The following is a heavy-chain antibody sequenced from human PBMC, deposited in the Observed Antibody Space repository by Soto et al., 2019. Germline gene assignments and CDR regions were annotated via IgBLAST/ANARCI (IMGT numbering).Heavy chain of an antibody. V-gene: IGHV4-34*01. J-gene: IGHJ1*01. Sequence: HVQLQPWGAGLLKPSETLSLTCAVYGGSFSGYYWSWISQPPGKGMEWIGEINQSGSTNYNPTLKSRVTRAVDTSKKQFALELSSVAAADTAGYYCERYVVVVAQLYDTADWGQGTLVTVSS. CDR2: INQSGST. CDR3: ERYVVVVAQLYDTAD. CDR1: GGSFSGYY. D-gene: IGHD2-15*01.